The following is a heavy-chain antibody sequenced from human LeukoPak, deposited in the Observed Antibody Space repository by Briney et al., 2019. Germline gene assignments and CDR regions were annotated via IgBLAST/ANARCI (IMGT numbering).Heavy chain of an antibody. CDR1: GFTFSSYA. V-gene: IGHV3-23*01. Sequence: GGSLRLSCAASGFTFSSYAMSWVRQAPGKGLEWVSAISGSGGSTYYADSVKGRFTISRDNSKNTLYLQMNSLRAEDTAVYYCANSPLVWGYSHGSMPFSYWGQGTLVTVSS. J-gene: IGHJ4*02. CDR2: ISGSGGST. D-gene: IGHD5-18*01. CDR3: ANSPLVWGYSHGSMPFSY.